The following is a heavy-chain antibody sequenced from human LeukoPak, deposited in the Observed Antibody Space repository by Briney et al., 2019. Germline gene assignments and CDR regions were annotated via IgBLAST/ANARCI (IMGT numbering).Heavy chain of an antibody. D-gene: IGHD2-15*01. CDR2: ISSSSSYI. Sequence: GGSLRLSCVASGFTFSSYSMNWVRQAPGKGLEWVSSISSSSSYIYYADSVKGRFTISRDNAKNSLYLQMNSLRAEDTAVYYCARDGVPIRYCSGGSCSGNWFDPWGQGTLVTVSS. J-gene: IGHJ5*02. CDR3: ARDGVPIRYCSGGSCSGNWFDP. CDR1: GFTFSSYS. V-gene: IGHV3-21*01.